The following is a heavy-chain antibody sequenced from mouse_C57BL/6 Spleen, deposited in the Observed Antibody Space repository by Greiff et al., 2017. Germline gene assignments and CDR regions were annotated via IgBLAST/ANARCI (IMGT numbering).Heavy chain of an antibody. J-gene: IGHJ3*01. V-gene: IGHV1-69*01. CDR2: IDPSGSYT. D-gene: IGHD2-4*01. CDR1: GYTFTSYW. CDR3: ASSYDYDGFAY. Sequence: QVQLQQPGAELVMPGASVKLSCKASGYTFTSYWMHWVKQRPGQGLEWIGEIDPSGSYTNYNQKFKGKSTLTVDKSSSTAYMQLSSLTSEDSAVYYCASSYDYDGFAYWGQGTLVTVSA.